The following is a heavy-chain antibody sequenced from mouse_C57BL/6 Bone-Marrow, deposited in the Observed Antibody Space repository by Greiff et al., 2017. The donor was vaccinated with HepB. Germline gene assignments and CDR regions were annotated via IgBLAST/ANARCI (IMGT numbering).Heavy chain of an antibody. J-gene: IGHJ1*03. CDR2: IDPSDSYT. V-gene: IGHV1-50*01. CDR1: GYTFTSYW. D-gene: IGHD1-1*01. Sequence: QVQLKQPGAELVKPGASVKLSCKASGYTFTSYWMQWVKQRPGQGLEWIGEIDPSDSYTNYNQKFKGKATLTVDTSSSTAYMQLSSLTSEDSAVYYCAVLYYGSSYHWYFDVWGTGTTVTVSS. CDR3: AVLYYGSSYHWYFDV.